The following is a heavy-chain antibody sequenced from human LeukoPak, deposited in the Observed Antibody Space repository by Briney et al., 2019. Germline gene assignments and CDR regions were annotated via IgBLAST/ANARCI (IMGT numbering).Heavy chain of an antibody. CDR1: GYTFTSYG. CDR3: ARVEYYYDSSGYYNLYYYYMDV. V-gene: IGHV1-18*01. Sequence: GSVKVSCKASGYTFTSYGISWVRQAPGQGLEWMGWISAYNGNTNYAQKLQGRATMTTDTSTSTAYMELRSLRSDDTAVYYCARVEYYYDSSGYYNLYYYYMDVWGKGTTVTVSS. D-gene: IGHD3-22*01. CDR2: ISAYNGNT. J-gene: IGHJ6*03.